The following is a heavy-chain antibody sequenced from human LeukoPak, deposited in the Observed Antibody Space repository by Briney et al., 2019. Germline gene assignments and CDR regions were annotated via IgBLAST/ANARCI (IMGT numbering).Heavy chain of an antibody. Sequence: PSETLSLTCTVSGGSISGGAYYWHWIRQPPGKGLEWIGRNYPSGRTNYNPSLKSRVSISADTSKNQLSLNLISVTAADTAVYYCARGDFWSGYPSYYLDYWDQGTLVTVSS. CDR3: ARGDFWSGYPSYYLDY. CDR1: GGSISGGAYY. J-gene: IGHJ4*02. V-gene: IGHV4-61*02. CDR2: NYPSGRT. D-gene: IGHD3-3*01.